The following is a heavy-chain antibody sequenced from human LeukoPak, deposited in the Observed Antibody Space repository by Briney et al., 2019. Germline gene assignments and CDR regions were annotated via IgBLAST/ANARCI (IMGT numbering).Heavy chain of an antibody. D-gene: IGHD3-10*01. CDR3: ARDMQYYYGSGRDI. J-gene: IGHJ3*02. CDR1: GGTFSSYA. Sequence: ASVKVSCKASGGTFSSYAISWVRQAPGQGLEWMGGIIPIFGTANYAQKFQGRVTITADESTSTAYMELSSLRSEDTAVYYCARDMQYYYGSGRDIWRRGTMLTVSS. CDR2: IIPIFGTA. V-gene: IGHV1-69*13.